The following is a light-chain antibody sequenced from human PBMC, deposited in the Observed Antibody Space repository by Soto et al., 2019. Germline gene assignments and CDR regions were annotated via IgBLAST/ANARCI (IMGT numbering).Light chain of an antibody. CDR3: QHYNSEA. CDR1: QSVSNDY. V-gene: IGKV3-20*01. CDR2: DAS. J-gene: IGKJ1*01. Sequence: EMVLTQSPGTLSLSPGDRATLSCRASQSVSNDYLAWFQQKPGQAPRLLIYDASNRATGIPARFSGSGSGTEFTLTISSLQPDDFATHYCQHYNSEAFGQGTKVDIK.